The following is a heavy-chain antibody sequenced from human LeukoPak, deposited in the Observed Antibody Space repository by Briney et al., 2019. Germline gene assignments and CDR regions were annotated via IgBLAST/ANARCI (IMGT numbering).Heavy chain of an antibody. Sequence: AETLSLTCVVSGVRFNGYYLTWIRQAPGKGLKWIGYINHSGGTSYNPSLKSRPSISLDISNNHFSLYLISVTPAHTAVYFFARFPDSERIDNWGEGELVTVS. CDR3: ARFPDSERIDN. D-gene: IGHD1-26*01. CDR1: GVRFNGYY. J-gene: IGHJ4*02. V-gene: IGHV4-34*01. CDR2: INHSGGT.